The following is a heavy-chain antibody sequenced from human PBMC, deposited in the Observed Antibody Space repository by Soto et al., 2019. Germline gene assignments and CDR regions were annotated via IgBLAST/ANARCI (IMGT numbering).Heavy chain of an antibody. J-gene: IGHJ6*02. Sequence: QLQLQESGSGLVKPSQTLSLTCAVSGGSISSGGYSWSWIRQPPGKGLEWIGYIYHSGSTYYNPSLKRRVTISVDRSKNQFSLKLSSVTAADTAVYYCARVLYYDFWSGMDVWGQGTTVTVSS. CDR1: GGSISSGGYS. D-gene: IGHD3-3*01. V-gene: IGHV4-30-2*01. CDR3: ARVLYYDFWSGMDV. CDR2: IYHSGST.